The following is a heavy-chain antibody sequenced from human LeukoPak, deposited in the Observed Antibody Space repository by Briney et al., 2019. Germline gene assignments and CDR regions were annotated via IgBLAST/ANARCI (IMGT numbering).Heavy chain of an antibody. V-gene: IGHV4-39*07. J-gene: IGHJ4*02. CDR1: GGSISSSSYY. Sequence: SETLSLTCTVSGGSISSSSYYWGWIRQPPGKGLEWIGSIYYSGSTYYNPSLKSRVTISVDTSKNQFSLKLSSVTAADTAVYYCARTRSSLARLAFFDYWGQGTLVTVSS. CDR2: IYYSGST. CDR3: ARTRSSLARLAFFDY. D-gene: IGHD2-2*01.